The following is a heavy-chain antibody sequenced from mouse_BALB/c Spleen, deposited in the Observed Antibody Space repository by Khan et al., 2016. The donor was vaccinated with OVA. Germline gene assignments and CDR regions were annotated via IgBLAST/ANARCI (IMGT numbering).Heavy chain of an antibody. CDR1: GYTFTDYA. D-gene: IGHD2-3*01. CDR3: ARPAYDGYYDY. J-gene: IGHJ2*01. V-gene: IGHV1S137*01. CDR2: ISTYSGNT. Sequence: QVRLQQSGPELVRPGVSVKISCKGSGYTFTDYAMYWVKQSHAKSLEWIGLISTYSGNTNYNQKFKGKATMTVDKSSSTAYMELVRLTSEDSTIYYCARPAYDGYYDYWGQGTTLTVSS.